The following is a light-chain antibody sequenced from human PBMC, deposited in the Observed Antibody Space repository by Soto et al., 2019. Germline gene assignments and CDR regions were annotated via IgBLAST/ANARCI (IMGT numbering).Light chain of an antibody. CDR1: QSLSTN. J-gene: IGKJ1*01. CDR3: QQYSKWWT. Sequence: EIVMTQSPATLSVSPGERATLSCRASQSLSTNLVWYQQRPGQAPRLLIYGASTRATGIPARFSGSGSGTEFTVTISSLQSEDVAVYYCQQYSKWWTFGQGTKVEIK. CDR2: GAS. V-gene: IGKV3-15*01.